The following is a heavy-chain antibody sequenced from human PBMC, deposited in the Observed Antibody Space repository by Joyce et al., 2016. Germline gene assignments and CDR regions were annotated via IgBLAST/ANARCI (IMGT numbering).Heavy chain of an antibody. J-gene: IGHJ4*02. CDR2: IKPDGNDK. CDR3: ARGSAWGGDY. Sequence: EVQLVESGGGLVQPGGSLRLSCAASGFSFSIYWMSWVRQAPGKGREWVGTIKPDGNDKYYVDSVKGRLTIARDIAKNSLYLQMNSLRAEDTAVYYCARGSAWGGDYWGQGTLVTVSS. CDR1: GFSFSIYW. V-gene: IGHV3-7*03. D-gene: IGHD6-19*01.